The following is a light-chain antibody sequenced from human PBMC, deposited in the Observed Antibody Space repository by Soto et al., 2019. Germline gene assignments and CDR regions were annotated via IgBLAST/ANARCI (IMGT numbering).Light chain of an antibody. Sequence: IQLTQSPSSLSASVGDRVTITCRASPAIASFLAWYQQKPGTAPKLLIYGASTLQSGVPSRFSGSRSGTDYTLTIASLQREDFATYYCQQLNGSPWTFGQGTKVDI. CDR1: PAIASF. CDR2: GAS. V-gene: IGKV1-9*01. J-gene: IGKJ1*01. CDR3: QQLNGSPWT.